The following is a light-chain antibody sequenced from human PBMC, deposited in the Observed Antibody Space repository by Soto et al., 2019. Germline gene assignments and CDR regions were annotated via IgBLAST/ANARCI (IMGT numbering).Light chain of an antibody. V-gene: IGLV2-14*01. CDR1: SSDVGGYNH. J-gene: IGLJ1*01. Sequence: QSALTQPASVSGSHGQSITISCTGTSSDVGGYNHVSWYQQHPGKAPKLMIYDVSNRPSGVSNRFSGSKSGNTASLAISGLQAEDEADYYCSSYTGSSTLYVFGTGTKVTVL. CDR2: DVS. CDR3: SSYTGSSTLYV.